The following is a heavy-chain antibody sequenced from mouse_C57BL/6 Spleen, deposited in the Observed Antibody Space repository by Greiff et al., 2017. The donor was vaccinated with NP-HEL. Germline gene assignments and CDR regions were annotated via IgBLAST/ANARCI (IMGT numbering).Heavy chain of an antibody. J-gene: IGHJ4*01. CDR1: GYTFTSYW. CDR2: IDPSDSYT. V-gene: IGHV1-69*01. Sequence: QVQLQQPGAELVMPGASVKLSCKASGYTFTSYWMHWVKQRPGQGLEWIGEIDPSDSYTNYNQKFKGKSTLTVDKSSSTAYMQLSSLTSEDSAVYYCARWGLLRRVDAMDYWGQGTSVTVSS. D-gene: IGHD1-2*01. CDR3: ARWGLLRRVDAMDY.